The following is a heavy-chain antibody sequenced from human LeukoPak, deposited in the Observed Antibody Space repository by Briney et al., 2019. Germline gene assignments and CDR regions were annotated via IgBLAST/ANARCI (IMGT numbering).Heavy chain of an antibody. V-gene: IGHV4-59*01. Sequence: SETLSLTCTVSGSSISSYYWSWIRQPPGKGLEWIGYIYYSGSTNYNPSLKSRVTISVDTSKNQFSLKLSSVTAADTAVYYCARVGYGGLYYFDYWGQGTLVTVSS. CDR1: GSSISSYY. CDR2: IYYSGST. CDR3: ARVGYGGLYYFDY. J-gene: IGHJ4*02. D-gene: IGHD4-23*01.